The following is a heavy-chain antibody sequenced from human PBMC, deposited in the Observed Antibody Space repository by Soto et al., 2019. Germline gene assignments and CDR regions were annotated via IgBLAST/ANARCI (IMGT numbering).Heavy chain of an antibody. CDR3: ARAVAVPADFDY. V-gene: IGHV1-3*05. J-gene: IGHJ4*02. CDR1: GYTFTSYA. Sequence: QVQLVQSGAEEKKPGASVKVSCKASGYTFTSYAMHWVRQAPGQRLEWMGWINAGNGNTKYSQKFQGRVTITRDKPASTAYMELSSLRSEDTAVYYCARAVAVPADFDYWGQGTLVTVSS. D-gene: IGHD6-19*01. CDR2: INAGNGNT.